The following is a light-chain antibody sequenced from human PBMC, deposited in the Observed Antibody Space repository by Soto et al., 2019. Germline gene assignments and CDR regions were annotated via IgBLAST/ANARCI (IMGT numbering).Light chain of an antibody. CDR1: QSVSSF. J-gene: IGKJ4*01. CDR3: QQRRSWPPE. V-gene: IGKV3-11*01. CDR2: DAS. Sequence: EIILTQSPATLSLSPGERATLSCRASQSVSSFLVWYQQKPGQPPRLLIFDASNRATGIPARFSGSGSGTDFTLTISSLEPEDFAVYYCQQRRSWPPEFGGGTKVDIK.